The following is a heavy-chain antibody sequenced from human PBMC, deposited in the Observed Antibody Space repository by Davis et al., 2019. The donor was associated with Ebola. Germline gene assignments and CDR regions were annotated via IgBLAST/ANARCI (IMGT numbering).Heavy chain of an antibody. V-gene: IGHV3-21*04. CDR2: ISSSSSYI. CDR1: GFTFSSYS. Sequence: GESLKISCAASGFTFSSYSMNWVRQAPGKGLEWVSSISSSSSYIYYADSVKGRFTISRDNAKNSLYLQMNSLRAEDTAVYYCARLDDSSGWYYGGFDYWGQGTLVTVSS. D-gene: IGHD6-19*01. CDR3: ARLDDSSGWYYGGFDY. J-gene: IGHJ4*02.